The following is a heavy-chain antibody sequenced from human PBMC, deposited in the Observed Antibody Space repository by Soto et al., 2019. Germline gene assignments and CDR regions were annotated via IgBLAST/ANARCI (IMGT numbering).Heavy chain of an antibody. D-gene: IGHD6-13*01. Sequence: SETLSLTCAFYGGSFSGYYWSWIRQPPGKGLEWIGEINHSGSTNYNPSLKSRVTISVDTSKNQFSLKLSSVTAADTAVYYCATTKNSSSWQIDYWGQGTLVTVSS. J-gene: IGHJ4*02. CDR3: ATTKNSSSWQIDY. CDR1: GGSFSGYY. CDR2: INHSGST. V-gene: IGHV4-34*01.